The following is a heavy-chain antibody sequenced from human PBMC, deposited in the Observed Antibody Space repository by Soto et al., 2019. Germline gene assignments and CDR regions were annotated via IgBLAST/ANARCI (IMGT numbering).Heavy chain of an antibody. D-gene: IGHD3-16*01. V-gene: IGHV3-21*01. J-gene: IGHJ5*02. Sequence: GGSLRLPCAASGFVFSDFQFNSVRQAPGGGLEWLSSITGTSAFTEYAESIEGRFTISRDNPNKLLFLHMDDLRPEDTAVYYCARDNLAFQGAFDLWGQGTLVTVSS. CDR1: GFVFSDFQ. CDR2: ITGTSAFT. CDR3: ARDNLAFQGAFDL.